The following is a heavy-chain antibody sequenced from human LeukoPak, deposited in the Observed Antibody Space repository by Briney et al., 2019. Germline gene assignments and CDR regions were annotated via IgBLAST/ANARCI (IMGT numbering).Heavy chain of an antibody. D-gene: IGHD6-13*01. J-gene: IGHJ4*02. V-gene: IGHV3-48*03. CDR3: ARSYYSSSCPDY. CDR1: GFTFSSYE. CDR2: ISSSGSTI. Sequence: GGSLRLSCAASGFTFSSYEMNWGRQAPGKGLEWVSYISSSGSTIYYADSVKGRFTISRDNAKNSLYLQMNSLRAEDTAVYYCARSYYSSSCPDYWGQGTLVTVSS.